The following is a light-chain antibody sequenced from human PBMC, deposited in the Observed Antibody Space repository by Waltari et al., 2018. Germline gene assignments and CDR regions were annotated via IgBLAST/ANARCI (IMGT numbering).Light chain of an antibody. J-gene: IGLJ2*01. CDR1: SSNIGSNT. CDR2: NNN. V-gene: IGLV1-44*01. CDR3: STWDGNLRGPL. Sequence: QSVLTQPPSASGTPGQRVTISCSGSSSNIGSNTVSWYQQFPGTAPKLLIYNNNKRPSGVPDRFSGSKSGTSASLAISGLQSQDEADFYCSTWDGNLRGPLFGGGTKLTVL.